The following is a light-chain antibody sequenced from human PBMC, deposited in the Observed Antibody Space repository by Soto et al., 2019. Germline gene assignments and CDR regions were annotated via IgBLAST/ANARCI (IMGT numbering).Light chain of an antibody. Sequence: IVLTQSPATLSLSPGERATLSCRASQSVSSSLAWYQQNPGQAPRLLIYDASNRTPGIPARFSGSGSGTDFTLTISSLAPEDFAIYYCQQRGNWQRYTFVQGTKLELK. V-gene: IGKV3-11*01. CDR3: QQRGNWQRYT. CDR1: QSVSSS. CDR2: DAS. J-gene: IGKJ2*01.